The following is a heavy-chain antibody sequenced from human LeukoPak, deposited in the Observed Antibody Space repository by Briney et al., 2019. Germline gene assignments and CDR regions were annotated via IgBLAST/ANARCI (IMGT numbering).Heavy chain of an antibody. J-gene: IGHJ4*02. CDR2: VYYSGST. CDR3: ASLAGSSWPPDY. V-gene: IGHV4-39*01. CDR1: GGSISSSSYY. D-gene: IGHD6-13*01. Sequence: SETLSLTCTVSGGSISSSSYYWGWIRQPPGKGLEWIGSVYYSGSTYYNPSLKSRVTISVDTSKNQFSLKLSSVTAADTAVYYCASLAGSSWPPDYWGQGTLVTVSS.